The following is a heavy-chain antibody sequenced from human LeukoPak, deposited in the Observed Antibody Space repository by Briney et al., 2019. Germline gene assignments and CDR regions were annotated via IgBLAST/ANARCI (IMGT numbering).Heavy chain of an antibody. CDR3: ARERRLVESEDYFDY. Sequence: SQTVSLTCAISGDSVSSNSAAWNWIRQSPSRGLEWLGRTYYRSKWYNDYAVSVKSRITINPDTSKNQFSLQLNSVTPEDTAVYYCARERRLVESEDYFDYWGQGTLVTVSS. J-gene: IGHJ4*02. V-gene: IGHV6-1*01. CDR1: GDSVSSNSAA. D-gene: IGHD6-19*01. CDR2: TYYRSKWYN.